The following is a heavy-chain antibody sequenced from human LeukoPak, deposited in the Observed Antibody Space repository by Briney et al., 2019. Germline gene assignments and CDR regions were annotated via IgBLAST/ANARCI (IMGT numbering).Heavy chain of an antibody. CDR3: ARGGPTAAVYYYYMDV. J-gene: IGHJ6*03. CDR2: IIPIFGTA. D-gene: IGHD6-13*01. CDR1: GGTFSSYA. Sequence: SVKVSCKASGGTFSSYAISWVRQAPGQGLELMGRIIPIFGTANYAQKFQGRVTITTDESTSTAYMELSSVRSEDRAVYHCARGGPTAAVYYYYMDVWGKGTTITVSS. V-gene: IGHV1-69*05.